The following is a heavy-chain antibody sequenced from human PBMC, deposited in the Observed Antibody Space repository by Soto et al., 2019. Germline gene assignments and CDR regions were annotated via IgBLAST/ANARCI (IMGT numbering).Heavy chain of an antibody. CDR1: GGSITSSFY. Sequence: QLQLQESGPGLVKPSETLSLSCTVSGGSITSSFYWGWIRKPPGKGLEWIGSIYGTGNTYYNPSLKGRVTISADTSKNKFSLNLISVTAADTAVYYCRSSSRYSTDDWGQGATVTVSS. V-gene: IGHV4-39*01. CDR2: IYGTGNT. J-gene: IGHJ6*02. D-gene: IGHD6-13*01. CDR3: RSSSRYSTDD.